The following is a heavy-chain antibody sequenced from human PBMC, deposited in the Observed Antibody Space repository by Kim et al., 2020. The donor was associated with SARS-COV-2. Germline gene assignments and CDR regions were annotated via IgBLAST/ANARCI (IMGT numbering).Heavy chain of an antibody. D-gene: IGHD6-19*01. CDR2: IIPILGTT. V-gene: IGHV1-69*04. J-gene: IGHJ4*02. CDR1: GDNFSRHG. Sequence: SVKVSCKASGDNFSRHGISWVRQAPGQGLEWMGRIIPILGTTHYAQRFQGRVTITADKSTSTAYMELSSLGSEDAAVYYCARVFRSGGYSGWYDCWGQG. CDR3: ARVFRSGGYSGWYDC.